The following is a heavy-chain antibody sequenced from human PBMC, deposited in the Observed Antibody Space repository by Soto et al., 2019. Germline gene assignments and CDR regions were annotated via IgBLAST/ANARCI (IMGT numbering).Heavy chain of an antibody. CDR1: GGSTSSNTYY. V-gene: IGHV4-39*01. D-gene: IGHD3-22*01. J-gene: IGHJ5*01. CDR2: VYYSGST. CDR3: ARQRRYYYDSSGYLDS. Sequence: SETLSLTCSVSGGSTSSNTYYWGWIRQPPGKGLGWIGSVYYSGSTFYNPSLKSRVSISVDTSKNQFSLRLSSVTAADTAVYYCARQRRYYYDSSGYLDSWGQGTPVPVSP.